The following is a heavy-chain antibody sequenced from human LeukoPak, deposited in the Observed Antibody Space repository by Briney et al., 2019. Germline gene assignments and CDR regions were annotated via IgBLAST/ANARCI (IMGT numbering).Heavy chain of an antibody. CDR2: IIPIFGTA. CDR3: AREDSSGWYYDY. D-gene: IGHD6-19*01. V-gene: IGHV1-69*06. CDR1: GGTFSSYA. Sequence: ASVKVSCKASGGTFSSYAISWVRQAPGQGLEWMGGIIPIFGTANYAQKFQGRVTITADKSTSTAYMELSSLRSGDTAVYYCAREDSSGWYYDYWGQGTLVTVSS. J-gene: IGHJ4*02.